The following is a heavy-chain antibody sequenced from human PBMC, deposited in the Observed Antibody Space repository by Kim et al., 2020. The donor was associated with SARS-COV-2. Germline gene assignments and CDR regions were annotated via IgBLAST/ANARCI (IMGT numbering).Heavy chain of an antibody. CDR2: IYPGESDT. CDR3: AIRIAARPTYHYYGMDV. CDR1: GYSFSTYW. J-gene: IGHJ6*01. Sequence: GESLKISCKGYGYSFSTYWIGWVRQMPGKGLEWMGIIYPGESDTRYSPSFQGQVTISVDKSIRTAYLPWRSLKASDSAMYYCAIRIAARPTYHYYGMDVWGQRTTVPVS. D-gene: IGHD6-6*01. V-gene: IGHV5-51*01.